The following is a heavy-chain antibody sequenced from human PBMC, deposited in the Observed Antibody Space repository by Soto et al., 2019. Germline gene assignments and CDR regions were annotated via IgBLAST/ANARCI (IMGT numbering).Heavy chain of an antibody. J-gene: IGHJ6*03. D-gene: IGHD2-2*01. CDR3: ARDQVVVVPAAISYYYYYMDV. Sequence: EVQLVESGGGLVKPGGSLRLSCAASGFTFSSYSMNWVRQAPGKGLEWVSSISSSSSYIYYADSVKGRFTISRDNAKNSLCLQMNSLRAEDTAVYYCARDQVVVVPAAISYYYYYMDVWGKGTTVTVSS. V-gene: IGHV3-21*01. CDR1: GFTFSSYS. CDR2: ISSSSSYI.